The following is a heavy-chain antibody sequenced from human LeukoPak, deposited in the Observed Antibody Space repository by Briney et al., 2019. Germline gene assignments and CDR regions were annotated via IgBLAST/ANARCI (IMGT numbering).Heavy chain of an antibody. V-gene: IGHV3-23*01. Sequence: GRSLRLSCAASGFTFSSYAMSWVRQAPGKGLEWVSAISGSGGSTYYADSVKGRFAISRDNSKNTLYLQMNSLRAEDTAVYYCAKDRRIGDYGVYFDYWGQGTLVTVSS. J-gene: IGHJ4*02. CDR3: AKDRRIGDYGVYFDY. CDR2: ISGSGGST. CDR1: GFTFSSYA. D-gene: IGHD4-17*01.